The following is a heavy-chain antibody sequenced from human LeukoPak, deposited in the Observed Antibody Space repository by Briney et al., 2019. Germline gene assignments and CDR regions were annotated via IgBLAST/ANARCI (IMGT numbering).Heavy chain of an antibody. Sequence: SVKVSCKASGGTFSSYAISWVRQAPGQGLEWMGGIIPIFGTANYAQKFQGRVTITADESTSTAYMELSSLRSDDTAVYYCARGDGGYGNFDYWGQGTLVTVSS. CDR1: GGTFSSYA. J-gene: IGHJ4*02. CDR2: IIPIFGTA. V-gene: IGHV1-69*13. D-gene: IGHD3-22*01. CDR3: ARGDGGYGNFDY.